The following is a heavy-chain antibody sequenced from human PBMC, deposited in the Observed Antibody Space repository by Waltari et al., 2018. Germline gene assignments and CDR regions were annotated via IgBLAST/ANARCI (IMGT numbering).Heavy chain of an antibody. J-gene: IGHJ5*02. D-gene: IGHD2-21*02. CDR1: GGSISSYY. Sequence: QVQLQESGPRLVKPSETLSLICTVSGGSISSYYWSWIRQPPGKGLDWIGYIYYTGSTNFHPSLKSRVTMSVDTSKNQFSLKLSSVTAADTAVYYCARGGGGDWEWFDPWGQGTLVTVSS. CDR2: IYYTGST. CDR3: ARGGGGDWEWFDP. V-gene: IGHV4-59*01.